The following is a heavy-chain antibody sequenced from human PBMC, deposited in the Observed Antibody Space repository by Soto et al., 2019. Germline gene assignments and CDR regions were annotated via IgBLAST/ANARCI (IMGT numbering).Heavy chain of an antibody. Sequence: ASVKVSCKASGYIFTAYSMHWVRQAPGQGLEWLGWINPNSGDTIYAQKFQDRATMTCDTSVSTAYLELSSLSSDDTALYYCAREASAVVSLDYWGQGTLVTVSS. CDR1: GYIFTAYS. V-gene: IGHV1-2*02. CDR2: INPNSGDT. CDR3: AREASAVVSLDY. D-gene: IGHD2-15*01. J-gene: IGHJ4*02.